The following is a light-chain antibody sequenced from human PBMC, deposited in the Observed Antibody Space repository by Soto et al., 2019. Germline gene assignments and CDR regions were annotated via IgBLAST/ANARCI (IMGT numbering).Light chain of an antibody. J-gene: IGKJ5*01. Sequence: EIVLTQSPATLSGSAGERATLSCRASQSVSSYLAWYQQKPGQAPRLLIYDASNRATGIPARFSGSGSGTDFTLTISSLEPEDFAVYYCQQRSNWPITFGQGTRLEI. CDR1: QSVSSY. CDR2: DAS. CDR3: QQRSNWPIT. V-gene: IGKV3-11*01.